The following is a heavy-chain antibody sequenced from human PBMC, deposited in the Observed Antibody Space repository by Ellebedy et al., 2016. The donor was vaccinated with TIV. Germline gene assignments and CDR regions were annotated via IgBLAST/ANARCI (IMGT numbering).Heavy chain of an antibody. J-gene: IGHJ5*02. V-gene: IGHV1-18*04. Sequence: ASVKVSCKASGYTFTSFGITWVRQAPGQGLEGMGWISAFNGDTNYVQKLQGRVTMTSDTSTSTAYMELRSLRSDDTAVYYCASVIGLRDCSGDICSPPPPLDRWGQGALVTVSS. D-gene: IGHD2-15*01. CDR1: GYTFTSFG. CDR3: ASVIGLRDCSGDICSPPPPLDR. CDR2: ISAFNGDT.